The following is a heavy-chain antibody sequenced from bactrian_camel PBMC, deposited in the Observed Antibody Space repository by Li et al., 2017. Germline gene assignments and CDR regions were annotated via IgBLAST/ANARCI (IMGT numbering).Heavy chain of an antibody. V-gene: IGHV3S40*01. Sequence: DVQLVESGGGLVQPGGSLRLSCAASGFTFSSYLMRWVRQAPGKGFEWVSAINHKGDSTVYGDSVRGRSTISRDNAKTTLYLQMNSLKSEDTALYYCARGRLWFEYWGQGTQVTVS. D-gene: IGHD2*01. J-gene: IGHJ4*01. CDR2: INHKGDST. CDR1: GFTFSSYL. CDR3: ARGRLWFEY.